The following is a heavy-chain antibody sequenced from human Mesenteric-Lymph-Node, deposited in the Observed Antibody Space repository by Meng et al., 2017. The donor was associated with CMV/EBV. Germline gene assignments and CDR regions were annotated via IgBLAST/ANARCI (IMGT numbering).Heavy chain of an antibody. CDR3: ARGGWELLAYGMDV. J-gene: IGHJ6*02. V-gene: IGHV1-18*01. CDR2: ISAYNGNT. Sequence: ASVKVSCKASGYTFTSSDINWVRQATGQGLEWMGWISAYNGNTNYAQKLQGRVTMTTDTSTSTAYMELRSLRSDDTAVYYCARGGWELLAYGMDVWGQGTTVTVSS. D-gene: IGHD1-26*01. CDR1: GYTFTSSD.